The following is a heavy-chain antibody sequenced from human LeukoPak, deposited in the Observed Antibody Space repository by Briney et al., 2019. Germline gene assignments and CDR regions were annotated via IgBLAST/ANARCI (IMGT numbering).Heavy chain of an antibody. CDR2: INSNSGGT. Sequence: ASVKVSCKTSGYTFTDYYIHWVRQAPGQGLEWMGWINSNSGGTSYAQKFQGRVTLTRDTPTRTAYMELNRLTSDDMAVYYCARTSIAARRADFDYWGQGTVVTVSS. V-gene: IGHV1-2*02. CDR3: ARTSIAARRADFDY. D-gene: IGHD6-6*01. J-gene: IGHJ4*02. CDR1: GYTFTDYY.